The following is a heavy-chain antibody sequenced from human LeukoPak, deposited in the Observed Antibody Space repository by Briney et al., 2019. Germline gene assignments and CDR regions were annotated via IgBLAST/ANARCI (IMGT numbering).Heavy chain of an antibody. D-gene: IGHD2-8*01. CDR1: GYTFTSYY. CDR3: ARGFLVYAISRSLGGDFDY. CDR2: INPSGGST. Sequence: GASVKVSCKASGYTFTSYYMHWVRQAPGQGLEWLGIINPSGGSTSYAQKFQDRVIMTRDMSTSTVYMELSSLTSEDTAVYYCARGFLVYAISRSLGGDFDYWGQGTLVTVSS. J-gene: IGHJ4*02. V-gene: IGHV1-46*01.